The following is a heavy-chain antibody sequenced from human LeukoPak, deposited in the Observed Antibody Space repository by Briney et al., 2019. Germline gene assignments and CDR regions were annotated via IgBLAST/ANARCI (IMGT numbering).Heavy chain of an antibody. Sequence: PSETLSLTCAVSGGSISNSNWWSWVRQPPGKGLEWIGEIYHSGSTNYNPSLKSRVTILVDKSKNQFSLKLSSVTAADTAVYYCAGASIAVAGSYDLWGRGTLVTVSS. CDR1: GGSISNSNW. D-gene: IGHD6-19*01. CDR2: IYHSGST. J-gene: IGHJ2*01. CDR3: AGASIAVAGSYDL. V-gene: IGHV4-4*02.